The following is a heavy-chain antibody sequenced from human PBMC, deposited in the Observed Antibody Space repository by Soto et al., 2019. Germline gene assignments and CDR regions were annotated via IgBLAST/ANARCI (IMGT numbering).Heavy chain of an antibody. Sequence: GGSLRLSCAASGFTFSSYAMSWVRQAPGKGLEWVSAISGSGGSTYYADSVKGRFTISRDNSKNTLYLQMNSLRAEDTAVYYCAKARFLEWLRPDYYYYGMDVWGQGTTVTVSS. V-gene: IGHV3-23*01. CDR2: ISGSGGST. D-gene: IGHD3-3*01. CDR1: GFTFSSYA. J-gene: IGHJ6*02. CDR3: AKARFLEWLRPDYYYYGMDV.